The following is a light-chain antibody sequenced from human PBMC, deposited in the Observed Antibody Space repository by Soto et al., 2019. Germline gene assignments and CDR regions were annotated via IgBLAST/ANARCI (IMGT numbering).Light chain of an antibody. CDR2: DVN. V-gene: IGLV2-14*01. J-gene: IGLJ2*01. CDR1: TSDVGGYNH. Sequence: QSALIQPASVSGSPGQSITISCTGTTSDVGGYNHVSWFQQHPGKVPKLMIYDVNNRPSGVSNRFSGSKSGNTASLTISGLQAEDEADYYCSSYTNTNPLVLGGGTKVTVL. CDR3: SSYTNTNPLV.